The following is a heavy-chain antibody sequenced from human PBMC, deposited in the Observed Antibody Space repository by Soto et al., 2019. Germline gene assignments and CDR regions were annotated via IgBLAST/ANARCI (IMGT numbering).Heavy chain of an antibody. V-gene: IGHV1-69*06. Sequence: GASVKVSCKASGGTFSSYAISWVRQAPGQGLGWMGGIIPIFGTANYAQKFQGRVTITADKSTSTAYMELSSLRSEDTAVYYCARDPEYSSSFFDYWGQGTLVTVSS. CDR3: ARDPEYSSSFFDY. J-gene: IGHJ4*02. CDR1: GGTFSSYA. D-gene: IGHD6-6*01. CDR2: IIPIFGTA.